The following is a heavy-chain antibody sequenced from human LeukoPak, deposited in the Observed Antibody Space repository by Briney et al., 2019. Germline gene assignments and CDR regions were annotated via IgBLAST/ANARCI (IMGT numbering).Heavy chain of an antibody. Sequence: GGSLRLSCAASEFSVGSNYMTWVRQAPGKGLEWVSLIYSGGSTYYADSVKGRFTISRDNSKNTLYLQMNSLRPEDTAVYYCARHPGDFTGIVNYYYMDVWGKGTTVTVSS. D-gene: IGHD1-26*01. CDR2: IYSGGST. J-gene: IGHJ6*03. V-gene: IGHV3-66*04. CDR1: EFSVGSNY. CDR3: ARHPGDFTGIVNYYYMDV.